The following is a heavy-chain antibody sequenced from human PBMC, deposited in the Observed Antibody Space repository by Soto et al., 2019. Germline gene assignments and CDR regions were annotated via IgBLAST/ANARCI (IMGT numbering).Heavy chain of an antibody. Sequence: SETLSLTCTVSGGSISSSSYYWGWIRQPPGKGLEWIGCICYSRSTNYNPSLKSRVTISVDTSKNQFSLKLASVTAADTAVYYCAKEERGNSPLDSWGQGILVTVSS. J-gene: IGHJ5*01. V-gene: IGHV4-39*02. CDR2: ICYSRST. D-gene: IGHD1-26*01. CDR3: AKEERGNSPLDS. CDR1: GGSISSSSYY.